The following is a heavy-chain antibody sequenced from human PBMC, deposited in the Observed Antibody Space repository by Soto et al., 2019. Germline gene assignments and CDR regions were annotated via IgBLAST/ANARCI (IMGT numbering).Heavy chain of an antibody. Sequence: PGESLKISCKGSGYSFTSYWIGWVRQMPGKGLEWMGIIYPGDSDTRYSPSFQGQVTTSADKSISTAYLQWSSLKASDTAMYYCARFRSDLNVVYPSGRLYYGMDVWGQGTTVTVSS. CDR3: ARFRSDLNVVYPSGRLYYGMDV. J-gene: IGHJ6*02. D-gene: IGHD3-10*01. V-gene: IGHV5-51*01. CDR1: GYSFTSYW. CDR2: IYPGDSDT.